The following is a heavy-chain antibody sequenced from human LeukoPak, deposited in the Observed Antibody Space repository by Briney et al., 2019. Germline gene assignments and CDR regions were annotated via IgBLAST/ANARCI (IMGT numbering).Heavy chain of an antibody. V-gene: IGHV1-69*05. CDR1: GCTFSSYA. CDR3: ARVPAGTYYYYMDV. Sequence: GASVKVSCKASGCTFSSYAINWVRQAPGQGLEWMGGIIPISGSSNYAQMFQDRVTITTDEFTSTVYMELSRLRSEDTAVYHCARVPAGTYYYYMDVWGKGTTVTVSS. CDR2: IIPISGSS. J-gene: IGHJ6*03. D-gene: IGHD2-2*01.